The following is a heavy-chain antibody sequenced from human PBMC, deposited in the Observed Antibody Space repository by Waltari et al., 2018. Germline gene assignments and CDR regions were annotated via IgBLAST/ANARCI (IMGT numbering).Heavy chain of an antibody. Sequence: EVHLLESGGGLVQPGGSLRLSCAASGFSFSNYWLNWVRQAPEKGLEWVANIEQDGSEKNYVDSVKGRFTISRDNAKSSVYLQMNSLRAEDTAVYYCAGGSGWLPDSWGQGTLVTVSS. CDR2: IEQDGSEK. J-gene: IGHJ4*02. D-gene: IGHD6-19*01. CDR1: GFSFSNYW. CDR3: AGGSGWLPDS. V-gene: IGHV3-7*04.